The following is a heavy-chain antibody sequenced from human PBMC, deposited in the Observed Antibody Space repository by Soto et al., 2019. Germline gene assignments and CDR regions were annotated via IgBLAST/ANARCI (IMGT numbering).Heavy chain of an antibody. Sequence: EVQLLESGGGLVQPGGSLRLSCAASGFTFSSYAMSWVRQAPGKGLEWVSAISGSGGSTYYADSVKGRFTISRDNSKNTLYLQMNSLRAEDTAVYYWAKRSARVGSSYLFDYWGQGTLVTVSS. CDR2: ISGSGGST. CDR1: GFTFSSYA. J-gene: IGHJ4*02. CDR3: AKRSARVGSSYLFDY. D-gene: IGHD1-26*01. V-gene: IGHV3-23*01.